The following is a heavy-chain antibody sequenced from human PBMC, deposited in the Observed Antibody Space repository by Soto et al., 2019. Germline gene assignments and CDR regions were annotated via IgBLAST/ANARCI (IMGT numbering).Heavy chain of an antibody. D-gene: IGHD4-17*01. CDR3: ARDGRYGDYGHY. J-gene: IGHJ4*02. CDR2: INPSGGST. Sequence: QVQLVQSGAEVKKPGASVKVSCKASGYTFTSYYMHWVRQAPGQGLEWMGIINPSGGSTSYAQKFQGRVTMTRDTYSSTVYIEMSSLRSEDTAVDYCARDGRYGDYGHYWGQGTLVTVSS. V-gene: IGHV1-46*01. CDR1: GYTFTSYY.